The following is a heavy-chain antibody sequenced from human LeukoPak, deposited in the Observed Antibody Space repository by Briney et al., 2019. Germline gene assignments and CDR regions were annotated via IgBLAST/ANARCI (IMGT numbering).Heavy chain of an antibody. V-gene: IGHV3-23*01. CDR3: AKSMVRGVFDY. CDR1: GFTFSSYA. D-gene: IGHD3-10*01. J-gene: IGHJ4*02. CDR2: ISGSGGST. Sequence: GGSLRLSCAASGFTFSSYAMSWVRQAPGRGLGWVSAISGSGGSTYYADSVKGRFTISRDNSKNTLYLQMNSLRAEDTAVYYCAKSMVRGVFDYRGQGTLVTVSS.